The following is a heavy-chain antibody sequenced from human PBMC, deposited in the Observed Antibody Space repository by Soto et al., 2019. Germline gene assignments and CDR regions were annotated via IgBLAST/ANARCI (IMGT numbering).Heavy chain of an antibody. CDR2: ISGSGGST. Sequence: EVQLLESGGGLVQPGGSLRLSCAASGFTFSSYAMSWVRQAPGKGLEWVSAISGSGGSTYYADSVKGRFTISRDNSKNTLYLQMYSLRAEDTAVYYCAKGSKNYYYYYMDVWGKGTTVTVSS. J-gene: IGHJ6*03. V-gene: IGHV3-23*01. CDR1: GFTFSSYA. CDR3: AKGSKNYYYYYMDV. D-gene: IGHD6-13*01.